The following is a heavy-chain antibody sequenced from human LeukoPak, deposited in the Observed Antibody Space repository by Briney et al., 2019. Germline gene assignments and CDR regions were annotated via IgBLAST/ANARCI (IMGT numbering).Heavy chain of an antibody. Sequence: SETLSLTCAVYGGSFSGYYWSWVRQPPGKGLEWIGEINHSVSTNYNPSLKSPVPISVATSQNHFSLKVSSVTAADTAVYYCASRPSGSFDYWGQGTLVTVSS. V-gene: IGHV4-34*01. CDR3: ASRPSGSFDY. CDR1: GGSFSGYY. CDR2: INHSVST. J-gene: IGHJ4*02. D-gene: IGHD6-25*01.